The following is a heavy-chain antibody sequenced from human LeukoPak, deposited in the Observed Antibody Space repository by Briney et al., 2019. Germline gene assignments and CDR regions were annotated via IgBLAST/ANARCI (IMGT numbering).Heavy chain of an antibody. Sequence: GGSLRLSCAASGFTFSSYAMSWVRQAPGKGLEWVSAISGSGGSTYYADSVKGRFTISRDNSKNTLYLQMNSLRAEDTAVYYCAKDGYSSSWYLHYYYYGMDVWGQGTTATVSS. D-gene: IGHD6-13*01. V-gene: IGHV3-23*01. J-gene: IGHJ6*02. CDR2: ISGSGGST. CDR1: GFTFSSYA. CDR3: AKDGYSSSWYLHYYYYGMDV.